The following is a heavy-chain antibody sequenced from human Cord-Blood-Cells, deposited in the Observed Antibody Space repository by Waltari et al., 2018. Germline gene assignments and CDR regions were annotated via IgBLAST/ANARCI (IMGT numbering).Heavy chain of an antibody. V-gene: IGHV5-51*01. D-gene: IGHD7-27*01. J-gene: IGHJ3*02. Sequence: EVQLVQSGAEVKKHGESLKISCKGSGYSLTSYCTGWVGQMPGKGLEWMGIIYPGDSDTRYSPSFQGQVTISADKSISTAYLQWSSLKASDTAMYYCARRTGDPVFDAFDIWGQGTMVTVSS. CDR3: ARRTGDPVFDAFDI. CDR2: IYPGDSDT. CDR1: GYSLTSYC.